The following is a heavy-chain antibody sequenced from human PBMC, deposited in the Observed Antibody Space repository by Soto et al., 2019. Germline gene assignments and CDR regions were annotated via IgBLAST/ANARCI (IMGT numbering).Heavy chain of an antibody. V-gene: IGHV4-4*07. J-gene: IGHJ3*01. CDR3: ARDRYYDSSCYSPFFDL. Sequence: SETLSLTCTVSGGSISSYYWSWIRQPAGKGLEWIGRIYTSGSTNYNPSLKSRVTMSVDTSKNQFSLKLSSVTAADTAVYYCARDRYYDSSCYSPFFDLWGQGTMVTV. CDR2: IYTSGST. D-gene: IGHD3-22*01. CDR1: GGSISSYY.